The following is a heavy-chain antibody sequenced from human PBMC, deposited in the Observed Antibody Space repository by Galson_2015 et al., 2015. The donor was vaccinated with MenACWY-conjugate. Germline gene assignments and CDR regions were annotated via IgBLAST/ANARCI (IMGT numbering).Heavy chain of an antibody. CDR2: TKTKAYSYTT. Sequence: SLRLSCAASGLTFSDRYMDWVRQAPGKGLEWVGRTKTKAYSYTTEYAASVKGRFTISRDDSKNSLYLQMNSLKTEDTAVYYCARDRGGAIYDYWGQGTLVTVSS. CDR1: GLTFSDRY. CDR3: ARDRGGAIYDY. V-gene: IGHV3-72*01. J-gene: IGHJ4*02. D-gene: IGHD1-26*01.